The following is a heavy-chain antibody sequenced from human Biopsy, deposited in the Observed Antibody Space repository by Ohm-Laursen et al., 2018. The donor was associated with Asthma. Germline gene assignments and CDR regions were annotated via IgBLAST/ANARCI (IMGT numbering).Heavy chain of an antibody. CDR3: ARDQGDSKFDY. D-gene: IGHD3-16*01. V-gene: IGHV4-61*01. CDR1: SGSGGYMRSGNYY. J-gene: IGHJ4*02. Sequence: PSQTLSLTCSLSSGSGGYMRSGNYYWGWIRQPPGKGLEWIGLSSYSGFRKYNPSLKSRVTISVDTSKNQLSLNLTSVIAADTAVYYCARDQGDSKFDYWGQGILVTVSS. CDR2: SSYSGFR.